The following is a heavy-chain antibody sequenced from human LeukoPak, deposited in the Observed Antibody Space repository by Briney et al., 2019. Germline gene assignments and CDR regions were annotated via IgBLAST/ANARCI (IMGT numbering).Heavy chain of an antibody. CDR2: IKQDGSEK. J-gene: IGHJ4*02. D-gene: IGHD6-13*01. Sequence: GRSLRLSCAASGFTFSSYWMSWVRQAPGKGLEWVANIKQDGSEKYYVDSVKGRFTISRDNAKNSLYLQMNSLRAEDTAVYYCARDLMGIAYRGAFYYWGQGTLVTVSS. CDR3: ARDLMGIAYRGAFYY. CDR1: GFTFSSYW. V-gene: IGHV3-7*03.